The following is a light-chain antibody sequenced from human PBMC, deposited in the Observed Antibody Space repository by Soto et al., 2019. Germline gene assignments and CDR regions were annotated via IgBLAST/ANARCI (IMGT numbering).Light chain of an antibody. Sequence: QSALTQPPSVSGAPGQRVSISCSGSSSNIGAGFDVHWYQQFPGAAPKLLIYSDVNRPSGVPYRFSASKSGTSASLTITGLQTEDEADYYCAAWDDSLNGQVFGGGTKLTVL. CDR3: AAWDDSLNGQV. V-gene: IGLV1-40*01. CDR1: SSNIGAGFD. J-gene: IGLJ2*01. CDR2: SDV.